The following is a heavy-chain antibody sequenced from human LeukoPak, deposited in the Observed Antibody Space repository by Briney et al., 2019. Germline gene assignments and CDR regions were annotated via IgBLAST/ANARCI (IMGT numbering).Heavy chain of an antibody. CDR1: GGSISSTDFY. Sequence: SQTLSLTCTVSGGSISSTDFYWSWIRQPPGKGLEWIGHIFYSGSTYYNPSLQSRVTISVNTSKNQFSLTLSSVTAADTAVYYCARYYSGSGSYLRVVDYWGQGTLVTVSS. CDR2: IFYSGST. V-gene: IGHV4-30-4*01. J-gene: IGHJ4*02. CDR3: ARYYSGSGSYLRVVDY. D-gene: IGHD3-10*01.